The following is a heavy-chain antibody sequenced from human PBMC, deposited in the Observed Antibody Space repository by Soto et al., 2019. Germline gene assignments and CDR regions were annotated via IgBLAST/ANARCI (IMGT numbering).Heavy chain of an antibody. CDR2: ISGSGGST. Sequence: HPGGTLRLSCAASGFTFSSYAMSWVRQAPGKGLEWVSAISGSGGSTYYADSVKGRFTISRDNSKNTLYLQMNSLRAENTAVYYCAIDRAGIAAAGAKFAPCGQGSLVTVSS. V-gene: IGHV3-23*01. CDR1: GFTFSSYA. J-gene: IGHJ5*02. CDR3: AIDRAGIAAAGAKFAP. D-gene: IGHD6-13*01.